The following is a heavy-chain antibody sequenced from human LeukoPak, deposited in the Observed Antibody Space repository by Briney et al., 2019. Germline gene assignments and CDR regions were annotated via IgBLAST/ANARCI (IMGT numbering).Heavy chain of an antibody. CDR2: IHYSGST. Sequence: SETLSLTCTVSGDSITSYHWSWIRQPPGKGLEWIGYIHYSGSTSDNPSLKSRVTISVDTSKNQISLKLSSVTAADTAVYFCARDLHSSAYQGHGWFDPWGQGTLVTVSS. J-gene: IGHJ5*02. D-gene: IGHD3-22*01. CDR1: GDSITSYH. CDR3: ARDLHSSAYQGHGWFDP. V-gene: IGHV4-59*01.